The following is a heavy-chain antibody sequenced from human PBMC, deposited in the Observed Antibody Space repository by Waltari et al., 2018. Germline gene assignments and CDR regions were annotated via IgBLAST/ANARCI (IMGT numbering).Heavy chain of an antibody. CDR3: ARVTDIVVVVAAQGDNWFDP. Sequence: EVQLVESGGGLIQPGGSLRLSCAASEFTVSSNYMSWVRQAPGKGLEWVSVIYSGGSTYYADSVKGRFTISRDNSKNTLYLQMNSLRAEDTAVYYCARVTDIVVVVAAQGDNWFDPWGQGTLVTVSS. V-gene: IGHV3-53*01. CDR2: IYSGGST. CDR1: EFTVSSNY. J-gene: IGHJ5*02. D-gene: IGHD2-15*01.